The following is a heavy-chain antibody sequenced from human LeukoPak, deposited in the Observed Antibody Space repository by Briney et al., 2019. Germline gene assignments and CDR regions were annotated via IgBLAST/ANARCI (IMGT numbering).Heavy chain of an antibody. CDR3: ARDLGSGDHGLLV. CDR2: ISRTGTTI. D-gene: IGHD2-21*02. Sequence: GGAPRNSFVAPGFTFHFYTLNWGLPGPGEGGGWVSYISRTGTTIYYADSVRGRFTISRDNAKNSLYLQMNSLRSEDTGLYFCARDLGSGDHGLLVWGQGTLLTVSS. V-gene: IGHV3-48*01. CDR1: GFTFHFYT. J-gene: IGHJ4*02.